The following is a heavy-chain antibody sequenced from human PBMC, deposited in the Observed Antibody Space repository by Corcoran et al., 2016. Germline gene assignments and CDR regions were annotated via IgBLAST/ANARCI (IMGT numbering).Heavy chain of an antibody. CDR1: GFTFSNAW. CDR2: IKSKTDGGTT. D-gene: IGHD3-10*01. J-gene: IGHJ6*02. CDR3: STGSYLLLWFGNYGMDV. Sequence: EVQLVESGGGLVKPGGSLRLSCAASGFTFSNAWMNWVRQAPGKGLEWVGRIKSKTDGGTTDYAAPVKGRFTNSRDDSKNTLYLQMNSRKPEDAAVYYCSTGSYLLLWFGNYGMDVWGQGTTVTVSS. V-gene: IGHV3-15*07.